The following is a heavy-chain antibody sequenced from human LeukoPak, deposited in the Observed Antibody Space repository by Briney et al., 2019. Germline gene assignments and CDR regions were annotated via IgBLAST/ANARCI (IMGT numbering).Heavy chain of an antibody. D-gene: IGHD4-17*01. CDR2: IYPGDSDT. Sequence: GESLKISCKGSGYSFTSYWIGWVRQMPGKGLEWMGIIYPGDSDTRYSPSFQGQVIISADKSISTAYLQWRSLKASDTAMYYCARGDYGDYRVFYTLFDYWGQGTLVTVSS. CDR3: ARGDYGDYRVFYTLFDY. CDR1: GYSFTSYW. J-gene: IGHJ4*02. V-gene: IGHV5-51*01.